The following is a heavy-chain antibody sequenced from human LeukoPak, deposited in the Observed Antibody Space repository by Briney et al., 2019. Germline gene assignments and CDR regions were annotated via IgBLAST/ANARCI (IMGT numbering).Heavy chain of an antibody. D-gene: IGHD6-19*01. CDR3: ARSGSGWDNYFDY. J-gene: IGHJ4*02. V-gene: IGHV3-21*01. Sequence: GGSLRLSCAASGFTFSSYSMNWVRQAPGKGLEWVSSISSSSSYIYYADSVKGRFTTSRDNAKNSLYLQMNSLRAEDTAVYYCARSGSGWDNYFDYWGQGTLATVSS. CDR2: ISSSSSYI. CDR1: GFTFSSYS.